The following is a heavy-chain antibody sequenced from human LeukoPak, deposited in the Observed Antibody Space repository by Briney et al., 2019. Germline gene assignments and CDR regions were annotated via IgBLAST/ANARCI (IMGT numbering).Heavy chain of an antibody. CDR2: ISSSGSTI. V-gene: IGHV3-11*01. CDR3: ARSRSNYDFWSGYYGY. Sequence: MAGGSLRLSCAASGFTFSDYYMSWIRQAPGKGLEWVSYISSSGSTIYYADSVEGRFTISRDNAKNSLYLQMNSLRAEDTAVYYCARSRSNYDFWSGYYGYWGQGTLVTVSS. J-gene: IGHJ4*02. CDR1: GFTFSDYY. D-gene: IGHD3-3*01.